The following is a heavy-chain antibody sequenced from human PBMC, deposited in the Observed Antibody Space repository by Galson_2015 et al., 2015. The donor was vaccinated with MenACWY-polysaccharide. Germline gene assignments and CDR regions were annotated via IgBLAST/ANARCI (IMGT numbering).Heavy chain of an antibody. V-gene: IGHV3-23*01. D-gene: IGHD6-19*01. Sequence: SLRLSCAASGFTFSSYAMSWVRQAPGKGLEWVSAISGTGDSIRYADSVKGRFTISRDASKNTLYLQMSSLRAEDTALYYCAISRGFSSGWKYLDYWGQGTLVTVSA. CDR3: AISRGFSSGWKYLDY. CDR1: GFTFSSYA. CDR2: ISGTGDSI. J-gene: IGHJ4*02.